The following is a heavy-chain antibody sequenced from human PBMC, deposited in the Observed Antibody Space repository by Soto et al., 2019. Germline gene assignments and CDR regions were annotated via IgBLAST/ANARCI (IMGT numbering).Heavy chain of an antibody. CDR1: GGTFSSYA. J-gene: IGHJ4*02. CDR2: IIPIFGTA. V-gene: IGHV1-69*13. D-gene: IGHD3-10*01. Sequence: SLKVSCKASGGTFSSYAISWVRQAPGQGLEWMGGIIPIFGTANYAQKFQGRVTITADESTSTAYMELSSLRSEDTAVYYCARSKWFGESFDYWGQGTLVTVSS. CDR3: ARSKWFGESFDY.